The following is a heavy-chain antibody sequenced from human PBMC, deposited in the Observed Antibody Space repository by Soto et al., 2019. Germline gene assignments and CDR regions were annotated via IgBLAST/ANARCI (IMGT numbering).Heavy chain of an antibody. CDR2: INDSGST. CDR1: GGSFNDDY. Sequence: SETLSLTCAVEGGSFNDDYWSWIRQPPGKGLEWIGEINDSGSTKYNPSLRSRVTISVDTSKNQFSLNLSSVTAADTAVYYCASPLPYYYGSGANYWGQGTLVTVSS. D-gene: IGHD3-10*01. V-gene: IGHV4-34*01. J-gene: IGHJ4*02. CDR3: ASPLPYYYGSGANY.